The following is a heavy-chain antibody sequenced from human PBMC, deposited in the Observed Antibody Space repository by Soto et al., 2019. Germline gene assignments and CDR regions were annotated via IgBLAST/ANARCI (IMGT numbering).Heavy chain of an antibody. CDR2: INRSGSA. V-gene: IGHV4-34*01. CDR3: ARAAFQGHHLEGQPPSSQTLDY. J-gene: IGHJ4*02. Sequence: QVQLQQWGARLLKPSETLSLTCAVYGETFSGYYWAWIRQPPGGGLEWLGEINRSGSANYNPSLKSRVIISVDSSKNQFSLKLTSVTAADTAVYFCARAAFQGHHLEGQPPSSQTLDYWGQGIRVTVSS. D-gene: IGHD5-18*01. CDR1: GETFSGYY.